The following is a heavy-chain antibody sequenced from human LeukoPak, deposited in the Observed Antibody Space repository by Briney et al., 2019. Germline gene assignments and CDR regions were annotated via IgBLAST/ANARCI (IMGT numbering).Heavy chain of an antibody. D-gene: IGHD5-12*01. Sequence: GGSLRLSCAASGFTFDDYAMHWVRQAPGKGLEWVSGISWNSGSIGYADSVKGRFTISRDNSKNTLYLQMNSLRAEDTAVYYCAKVPHGYAGPSDYWGQGTLVTVSS. CDR1: GFTFDDYA. J-gene: IGHJ4*02. V-gene: IGHV3-9*01. CDR2: ISWNSGSI. CDR3: AKVPHGYAGPSDY.